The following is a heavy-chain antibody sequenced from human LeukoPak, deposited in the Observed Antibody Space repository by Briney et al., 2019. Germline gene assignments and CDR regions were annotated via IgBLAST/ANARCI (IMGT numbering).Heavy chain of an antibody. V-gene: IGHV3-21*06. J-gene: IGHJ4*02. CDR3: ARAPYDILTGYSPYYFES. CDR1: GFSLITYN. CDR2: ISSTSSNI. Sequence: GGSLRLSCAASGFSLITYNMNWVRQAPGKGLEWVSSISSTSSNIYYADSVKGRFTISRDNAKNSLYLQMNSLRAEDTAVYYCARAPYDILTGYSPYYFESWGQGTLVTVSS. D-gene: IGHD3-9*01.